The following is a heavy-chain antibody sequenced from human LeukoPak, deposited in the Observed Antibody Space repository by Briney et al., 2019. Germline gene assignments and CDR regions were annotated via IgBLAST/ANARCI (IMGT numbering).Heavy chain of an antibody. CDR3: ARGPYSSGWFDY. D-gene: IGHD6-19*01. CDR2: ISIRSNYI. Sequence: GGSLRLSCAASGFTFSSYSMSWVRQAPGKGLEWLSSISIRSNYISYADSVKGRFTISRDNAKNSLYLQMNSLRAEDTAVYYCARGPYSSGWFDYWGQGTLVTVSS. CDR1: GFTFSSYS. J-gene: IGHJ4*02. V-gene: IGHV3-21*01.